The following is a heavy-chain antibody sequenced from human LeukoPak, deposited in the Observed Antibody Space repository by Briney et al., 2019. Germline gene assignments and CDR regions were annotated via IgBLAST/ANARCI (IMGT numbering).Heavy chain of an antibody. V-gene: IGHV1-18*04. CDR2: ISAYNGNT. D-gene: IGHD3-9*01. Sequence: ASVKVSCKASGYTFTSYGISWVRQAPGQGLEWMGWISAYNGNTNYAQKLQGRVTMTTDTSTSTAYMELRSLGSDDTAVYYCARVGDDYDILTNWFDPWGQGTLVTVSS. J-gene: IGHJ5*02. CDR1: GYTFTSYG. CDR3: ARVGDDYDILTNWFDP.